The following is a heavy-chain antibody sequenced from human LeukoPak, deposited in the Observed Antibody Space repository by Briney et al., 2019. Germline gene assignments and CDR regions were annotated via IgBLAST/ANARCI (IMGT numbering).Heavy chain of an antibody. V-gene: IGHV3-53*01. CDR2: LYTGGTT. D-gene: IGHD1-1*01. CDR3: ARGGVNYWNPRY. Sequence: PGGSLRLSCVASGFTVSSNYMSWVRQAPGKGLEWVSLLYTGGTTCYADSVEGRFTISRDDSKNTIYLQMNSLRAEDTAVYYCARGGVNYWNPRYWGQGTLVTVSS. CDR1: GFTVSSNY. J-gene: IGHJ4*02.